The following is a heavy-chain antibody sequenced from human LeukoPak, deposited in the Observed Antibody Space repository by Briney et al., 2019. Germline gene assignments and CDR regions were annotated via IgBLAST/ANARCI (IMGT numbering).Heavy chain of an antibody. J-gene: IGHJ4*02. V-gene: IGHV3-23*01. CDR2: ISSSGGTP. CDR1: GFTFSSYA. CDR3: AKEVRDYSNSYDY. Sequence: GGSLGLSCAASGFTFSSYAMSWVRQAPGKGLEWVSAISSSGGTPYHADSVRGRFTISRDNSKNTLYLQMNSLRAEDTAVYYCAKEVRDYSNSYDYWGQGTLVTVSS. D-gene: IGHD4-11*01.